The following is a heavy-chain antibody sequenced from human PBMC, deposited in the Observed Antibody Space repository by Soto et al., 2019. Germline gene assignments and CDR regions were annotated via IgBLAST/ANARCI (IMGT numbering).Heavy chain of an antibody. D-gene: IGHD6-13*01. CDR3: ARDPYPYPGIAAAGTNY. CDR2: IKSDGSIT. J-gene: IGHJ4*02. V-gene: IGHV3-74*01. CDR1: GFIFSSYW. Sequence: EVQLVESGGGLVQPGGSLRLSCAASGFIFSSYWMHWVRQPPGKGLVWVSRIKSDGSITTYADSVKGRFTISRDNAKNTLYLQMNSLRAEDTAVYYCARDPYPYPGIAAAGTNYWGQGTLVTVSS.